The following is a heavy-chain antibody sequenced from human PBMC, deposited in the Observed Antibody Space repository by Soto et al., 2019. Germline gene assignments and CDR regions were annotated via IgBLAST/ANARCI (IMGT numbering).Heavy chain of an antibody. Sequence: QVQLVQSGAEVKKPGSSVKVSCKASGGTFISYAISWVRQAPGQGLVWMGGIIHIFGTANYAQKFQGRVTITADESTSTAYMELSSLRSEDTAVYYCARFIRYCSSTSCYELDPWGQGTLVTVSS. J-gene: IGHJ5*02. V-gene: IGHV1-69*01. D-gene: IGHD2-2*01. CDR3: ARFIRYCSSTSCYELDP. CDR1: GGTFISYA. CDR2: IIHIFGTA.